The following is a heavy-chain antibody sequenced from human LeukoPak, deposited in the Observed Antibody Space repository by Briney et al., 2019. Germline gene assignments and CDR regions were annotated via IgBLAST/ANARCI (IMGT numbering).Heavy chain of an antibody. V-gene: IGHV4-59*08. CDR3: ARLGQYSSGGGDY. Sequence: SETLSLTCTVSGGSISSYYWSWIRQPPGKGLEWIGYIYYSGSTNYNPSLKSRVTISVDTSKNQFSLKLSSVTAADTAVYYCARLGQYSSGGGDYWGQGTLVTVSS. D-gene: IGHD6-19*01. CDR2: IYYSGST. CDR1: GGSISSYY. J-gene: IGHJ4*02.